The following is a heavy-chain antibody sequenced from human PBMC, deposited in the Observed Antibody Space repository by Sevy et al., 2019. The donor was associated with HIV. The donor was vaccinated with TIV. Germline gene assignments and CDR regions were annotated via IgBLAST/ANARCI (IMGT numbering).Heavy chain of an antibody. CDR3: AKGNYETGTQYFDY. V-gene: IGHV3-23*01. CDR1: GFTFNNYG. Sequence: GGSLRLSCAASGFTFNNYGMFWVPQAPERGLDWVSVIIGGGGSTYYEASVKARFTVSRDASRNTLYLQMNSLRVEDTAVYYCAKGNYETGTQYFDYWGQGILVTVSS. CDR2: IIGGGGST. D-gene: IGHD3-22*01. J-gene: IGHJ4*02.